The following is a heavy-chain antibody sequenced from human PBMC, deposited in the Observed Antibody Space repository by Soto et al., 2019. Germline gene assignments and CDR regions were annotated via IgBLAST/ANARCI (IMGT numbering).Heavy chain of an antibody. CDR3: ARDPPLRPTIFGVNYYYGMDV. CDR2: INPSGGST. D-gene: IGHD3-3*01. V-gene: IGHV1-46*01. J-gene: IGHJ6*02. Sequence: ASVKVSCKASGYTFTSYYMHWVRQAPGQGLEWMGIINPSGGSTSYAQKFQGRVTMTRDTSTSTVYMELSSLRSEDTAVYYCARDPPLRPTIFGVNYYYGMDVWGQGTTVTVSS. CDR1: GYTFTSYY.